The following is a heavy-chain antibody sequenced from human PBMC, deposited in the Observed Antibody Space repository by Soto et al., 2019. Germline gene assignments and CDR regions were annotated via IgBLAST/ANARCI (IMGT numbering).Heavy chain of an antibody. J-gene: IGHJ4*02. V-gene: IGHV1-2*04. CDR1: GYTFTGYY. Sequence: GASVKVSCKASGYTFTGYYMHWVRQAPGQGLEWMGWINPNSGGTNYAQKFQGWVTMTRDTSISTAYMELSRLRSDDTAVYYCARDRGPGPPGKIVVAYFDYWGQGTLVTVSS. CDR2: INPNSGGT. D-gene: IGHD3-22*01. CDR3: ARDRGPGPPGKIVVAYFDY.